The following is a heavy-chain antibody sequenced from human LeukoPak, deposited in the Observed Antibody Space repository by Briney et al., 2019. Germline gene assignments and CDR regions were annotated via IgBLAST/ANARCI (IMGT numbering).Heavy chain of an antibody. D-gene: IGHD1-1*01. CDR2: VYYSGST. Sequence: SETLSPTCTVSGASITTFYWSWIRQPPGKGLEWIGYVYYSGSTNFNPSLKSRVTMSVDTSKNQFSLKLTSVTAADTAVYYCARGTTGDYWGQGTLVTVSS. CDR3: ARGTTGDY. J-gene: IGHJ4*02. V-gene: IGHV4-59*01. CDR1: GASITTFY.